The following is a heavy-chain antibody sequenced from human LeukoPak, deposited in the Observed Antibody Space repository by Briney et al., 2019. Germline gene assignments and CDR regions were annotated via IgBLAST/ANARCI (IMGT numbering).Heavy chain of an antibody. D-gene: IGHD6-19*01. CDR3: ARVSGSGWYYFDY. J-gene: IGHJ4*02. V-gene: IGHV3-33*08. CDR1: GFTFSSYG. CDR2: IWYDGSNK. Sequence: PGGSLRLSCAASGFTFSSYGMHWVRQAPGKGLEWVAVIWYDGSNKYYADSVKGRFTISRDNSKNTLYLQMNSLRAEDTAVYYCARVSGSGWYYFDYWGQGTLVTVSS.